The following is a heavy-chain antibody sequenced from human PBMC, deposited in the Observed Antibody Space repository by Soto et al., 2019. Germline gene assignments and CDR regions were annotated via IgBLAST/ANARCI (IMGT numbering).Heavy chain of an antibody. Sequence: EVQLLESGGGLVQPGGSLRLSCAASGFTFSSYAMSWVRQAPGQGLEWVSAISGSGGSTYYADSVKGRFTISRDNSKNTLYLQMNSLRAEDTAVYYCAKDPGFGRGAAAGTFYPWGQGTLVTVSS. J-gene: IGHJ5*02. CDR3: AKDPGFGRGAAAGTFYP. D-gene: IGHD6-13*01. V-gene: IGHV3-23*01. CDR2: ISGSGGST. CDR1: GFTFSSYA.